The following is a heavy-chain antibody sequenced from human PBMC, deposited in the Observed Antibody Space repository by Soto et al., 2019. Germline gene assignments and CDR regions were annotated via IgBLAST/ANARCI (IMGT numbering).Heavy chain of an antibody. CDR3: ARAYGDYFSDYYYYMDV. CDR1: GFTFCSYW. D-gene: IGHD4-17*01. J-gene: IGHJ6*03. Sequence: GGFLRLSCAASGFTFCSYWMHWVRQAPGKGLVWVSRINSDGSSTSYADSVKGRFTISRDNAKNTLYLQMNSLRAEDTAVYYCARAYGDYFSDYYYYMDVWGKGTTVTVSS. CDR2: INSDGSST. V-gene: IGHV3-74*01.